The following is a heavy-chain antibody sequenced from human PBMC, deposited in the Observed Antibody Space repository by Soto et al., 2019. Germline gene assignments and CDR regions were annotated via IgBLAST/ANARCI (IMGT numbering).Heavy chain of an antibody. J-gene: IGHJ6*02. CDR3: AKVSLGALTFTDSYYYGLDV. CDR2: ISGGGGST. Sequence: GGSLRLSCAASGFTFSTYAMNWVRQAPGKGLEWVSAISGGGGSTYYADSVKGRVTISRDNSKNTLYLQMNSLRAEDTAVYYCAKVSLGALTFTDSYYYGLDVWGQGTTVTVSS. CDR1: GFTFSTYA. D-gene: IGHD1-26*01. V-gene: IGHV3-23*01.